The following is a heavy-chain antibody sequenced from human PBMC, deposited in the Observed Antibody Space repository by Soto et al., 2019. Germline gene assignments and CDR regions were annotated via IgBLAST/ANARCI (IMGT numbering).Heavy chain of an antibody. Sequence: QVQLQESGPGLVKPSQTLSLTCTVSGGSISSGGYYWSWIRQHPGKGLEWIGYIYYSGSTYYNPSLKILVTISVDTSKNQCSLKLSSVTAADTAVYYCARELRFGEDYYGMDVWGQGTTVTVSS. V-gene: IGHV4-31*01. CDR3: ARELRFGEDYYGMDV. J-gene: IGHJ6*02. CDR2: IYYSGST. D-gene: IGHD3-10*01. CDR1: GGSISSGGYY.